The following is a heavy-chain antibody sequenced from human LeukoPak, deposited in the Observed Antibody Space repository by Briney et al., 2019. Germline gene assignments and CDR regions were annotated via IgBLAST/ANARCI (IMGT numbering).Heavy chain of an antibody. D-gene: IGHD5-24*01. CDR3: ARVSGRDGYNFDY. CDR2: TYYRSKWYN. J-gene: IGHJ4*02. Sequence: SQTLSLTCAISGDSVSSNSAAWNWIRQSPSRGLEWLGRTYYRSKWYNDYAVSVKSRITINPDTSKNQFSLKLSSVTAADTAVYYCARVSGRDGYNFDYWGQGTLVTVSS. V-gene: IGHV6-1*01. CDR1: GDSVSSNSAA.